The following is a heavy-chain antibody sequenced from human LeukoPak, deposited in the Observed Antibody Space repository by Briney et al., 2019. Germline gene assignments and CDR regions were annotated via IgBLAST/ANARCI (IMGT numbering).Heavy chain of an antibody. CDR2: ISSDGVTT. CDR3: VKAMATYGYRVPFDY. V-gene: IGHV3-64D*09. CDR1: GFTFSSYA. Sequence: GRSLRLSCSASGFTFSSYAMHWVRQAPGKGLEYVSAISSDGVTTYYADSVKGRFTISRDNSKNTLYLQMSSLRAEDTAVYYCVKAMATYGYRVPFDYWGQGTLVTVSS. J-gene: IGHJ4*02. D-gene: IGHD5-18*01.